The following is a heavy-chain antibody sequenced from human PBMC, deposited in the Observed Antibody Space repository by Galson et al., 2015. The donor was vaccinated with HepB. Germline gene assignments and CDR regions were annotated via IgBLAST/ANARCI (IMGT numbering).Heavy chain of an antibody. Sequence: SAPLSLTCSVSGGSVSSSGYYWGWIRQSPLRGLEWIGSIYYTGSTYSNLSLKSRVTISVDTSKNQFSLKVYSVTATNTAVYDCARQGCLDYYGSGAGYFDYWGQGALVTVSA. D-gene: IGHD3-10*01. CDR3: ARQGCLDYYGSGAGYFDY. CDR2: IYYTGST. V-gene: IGHV4-39*01. CDR1: GGSVSSSGYY. J-gene: IGHJ4*02.